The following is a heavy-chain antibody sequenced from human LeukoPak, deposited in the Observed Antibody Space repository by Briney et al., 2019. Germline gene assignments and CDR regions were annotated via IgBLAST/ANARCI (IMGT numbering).Heavy chain of an antibody. CDR1: GFTFSDYP. CDR3: SRDSSTGERYFDH. J-gene: IGHJ4*02. CDR2: APSAGTTK. V-gene: IGHV3-30*04. D-gene: IGHD1-26*01. Sequence: GGSLRLSCAASGFTFSDYPVHWVRQAPGKGLEWVGVAPSAGTTKYYADSVKGRFTISRDNSENTVFLQMNNLRAEDTALYYCSRDSSTGERYFDHWGQGSLVTVSS.